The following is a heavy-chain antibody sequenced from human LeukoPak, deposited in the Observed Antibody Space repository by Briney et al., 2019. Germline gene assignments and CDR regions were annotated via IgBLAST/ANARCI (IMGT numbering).Heavy chain of an antibody. CDR2: VSCDGSNK. D-gene: IGHD2-2*01. Sequence: PGRSLRLSCAASGFTFSSYAMHWVRQAPGKGLEWVAVVSCDGSNKYYADSVKGRFTISRDNSKNTLYLQMNSLRAEDTAVYYCARDPLPAGGSTHVDYWGQGTLVTVSS. V-gene: IGHV3-30-3*01. CDR1: GFTFSSYA. CDR3: ARDPLPAGGSTHVDY. J-gene: IGHJ4*02.